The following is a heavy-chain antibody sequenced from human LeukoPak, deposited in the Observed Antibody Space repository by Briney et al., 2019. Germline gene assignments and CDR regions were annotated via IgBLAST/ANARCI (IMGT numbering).Heavy chain of an antibody. D-gene: IGHD3-3*01. J-gene: IGHJ4*02. CDR2: IDTSATTI. V-gene: IGHV3-48*03. CDR3: ASSMSGAVDY. Sequence: GGSLRLSCAASGFTFSSYVMNWVRQAPGKGLEWVSYIDTSATTIYYADSVKGRFTISRDNAKNSLYLQMNSLGAEDTAVYYCASSMSGAVDYWGQGTLVTVSS. CDR1: GFTFSSYV.